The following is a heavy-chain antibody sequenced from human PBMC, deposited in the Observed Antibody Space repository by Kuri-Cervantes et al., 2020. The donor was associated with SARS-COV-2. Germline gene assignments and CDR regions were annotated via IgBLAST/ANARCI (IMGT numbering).Heavy chain of an antibody. J-gene: IGHJ4*02. CDR2: ITPSGGST. V-gene: IGHV1-46*01. Sequence: ASVKVSCKASGYTFTSYYMHWVRQAPGQGLEWMGIITPSGGSTSDAQKFQGRVTMTRDTSTSTVYMELSSLRSEDTAVYYCARAQEHNGHQLAGVDYWGQGTLVTVSS. CDR3: ARAQEHNGHQLAGVDY. CDR1: GYTFTSYY. D-gene: IGHD6-13*01.